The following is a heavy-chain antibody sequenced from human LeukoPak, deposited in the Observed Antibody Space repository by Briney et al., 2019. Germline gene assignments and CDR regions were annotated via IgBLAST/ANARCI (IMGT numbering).Heavy chain of an antibody. CDR3: AKRRGYSYGSDFDY. CDR2: ISGSGGST. V-gene: IGHV3-23*01. J-gene: IGHJ4*02. CDR1: GFTFSSYG. Sequence: GGSLRLSCAASGFTFSSYGMSWVRQAPGKGLEWVSAISGSGGSTYYADSVKGRFTISRDNSKSTLYLDMNSLGAEDTAVYSCAKRRGYSYGSDFDYWGQGTLVTVSS. D-gene: IGHD5-18*01.